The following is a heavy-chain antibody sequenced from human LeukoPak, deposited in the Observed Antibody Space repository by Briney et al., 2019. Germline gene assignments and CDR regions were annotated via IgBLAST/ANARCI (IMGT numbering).Heavy chain of an antibody. CDR1: GFTFSNSW. D-gene: IGHD3-16*01. V-gene: IGHV3-7*04. CDR3: ARGGESRALLQH. CDR2: IKPDGTEK. Sequence: PGGSLRLSCAASGFTFSNSWMNWIRQAPEKGLEWVANIKPDGTEKDCVDSVKGRFTISRDNAKNSLYLQMNSLRVEDTALYYCARGGESRALLQHWGQGTLVTVSS. J-gene: IGHJ4*02.